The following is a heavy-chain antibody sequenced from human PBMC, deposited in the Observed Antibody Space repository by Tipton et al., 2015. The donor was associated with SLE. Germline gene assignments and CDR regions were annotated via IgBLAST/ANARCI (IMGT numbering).Heavy chain of an antibody. D-gene: IGHD3-16*02. CDR1: GGSISSGGYY. Sequence: TLSLTCTVSGGSISSGGYYWSWIRQHPGAGLEWIGYIYYSGSTYYNPSLQGRVTISVDTSKSQFSLELSSVTAADTAVYYCARDGNVWGSYRPFDYWGQGTLVTVSS. CDR2: IYYSGST. CDR3: ARDGNVWGSYRPFDY. V-gene: IGHV4-31*03. J-gene: IGHJ4*02.